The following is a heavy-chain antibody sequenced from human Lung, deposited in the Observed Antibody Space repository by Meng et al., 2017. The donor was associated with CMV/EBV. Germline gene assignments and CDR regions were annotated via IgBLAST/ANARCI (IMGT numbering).Heavy chain of an antibody. CDR3: ARAGDCSGGRCSGWFDP. J-gene: IGHJ5*02. Sequence: TFSGYYMHWGRQGPGQGLEWMGGIKANSGGKNYEQKFQGRVTVTRDTSISTAYMELSRLRSDDTAVYYCARAGDCSGGRCSGWFDPWGQGTLVTVSS. V-gene: IGHV1-2*02. CDR2: IKANSGGK. CDR1: TFSGYY. D-gene: IGHD2-15*01.